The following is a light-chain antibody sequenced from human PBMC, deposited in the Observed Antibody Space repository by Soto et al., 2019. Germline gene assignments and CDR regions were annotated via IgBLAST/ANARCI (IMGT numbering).Light chain of an antibody. J-gene: IGKJ1*01. Sequence: EIVLTQSPGTLSLSPGERATLSCRASQSVSSSYLAWYQQKPGQAPRLLIYGASSRATGIPDRFSGSGSGTEFTLTISSLQPHDFATYYCQQYNSYSWTFGQGTKVDIK. V-gene: IGKV3-20*01. CDR3: QQYNSYSWT. CDR1: QSVSSSY. CDR2: GAS.